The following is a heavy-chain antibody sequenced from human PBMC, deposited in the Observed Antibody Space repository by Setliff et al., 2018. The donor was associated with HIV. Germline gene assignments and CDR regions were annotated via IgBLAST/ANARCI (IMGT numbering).Heavy chain of an antibody. J-gene: IGHJ1*01. Sequence: GESLKISCKGSGYSFPTYWIAWVRQMPGKGLEWMGVIYPDESDSRYSPSFRGQVTISADKSINTAYLQWSSLRAEDTAVYYCARGPSITMIRGIIITPFPQYFQHWGQGTLVTVSS. CDR3: ARGPSITMIRGIIITPFPQYFQH. CDR1: GYSFPTYW. CDR2: IYPDESDS. D-gene: IGHD3-10*01. V-gene: IGHV5-51*01.